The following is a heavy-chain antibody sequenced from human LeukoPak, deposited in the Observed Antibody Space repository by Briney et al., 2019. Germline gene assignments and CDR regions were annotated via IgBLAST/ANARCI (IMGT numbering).Heavy chain of an antibody. Sequence: GGSLRLSCAASGFTFSSYAMSWARQAPGKGLEWVSAISGSGGSTYYADSVKGRFTISRDNSKNTLYLQMNSLRAEDTAVYYCAPRGGNLLNLVDYWGQGTLVTVSS. J-gene: IGHJ4*02. D-gene: IGHD3-16*01. CDR2: ISGSGGST. CDR3: APRGGNLLNLVDY. CDR1: GFTFSSYA. V-gene: IGHV3-23*01.